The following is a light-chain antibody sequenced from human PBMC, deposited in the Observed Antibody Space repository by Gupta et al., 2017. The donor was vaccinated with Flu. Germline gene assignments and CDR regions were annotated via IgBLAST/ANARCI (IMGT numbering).Light chain of an antibody. CDR2: AAS. CDR1: QGISSY. V-gene: IGKV1-8*01. Sequence: PSSLSASTGDRVTITCRASQGISSYLAWYQQKPWKAPKLLIYAASTLQSGVPSRFSGSGSGTDFTLTIICLQSEDFATYYCQHEYNYPQAFGRGTKVEIK. J-gene: IGKJ4*01. CDR3: QHEYNYPQA.